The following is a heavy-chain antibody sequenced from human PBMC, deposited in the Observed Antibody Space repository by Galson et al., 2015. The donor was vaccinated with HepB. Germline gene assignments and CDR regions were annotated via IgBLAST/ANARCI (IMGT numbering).Heavy chain of an antibody. D-gene: IGHD3-3*01. CDR2: IYPGDSDT. V-gene: IGHV5-51*01. CDR3: ARRVDAYYDF. CDR1: GYRFTSYW. Sequence: QSGAEVKKPGESLKISCRGSGYRFTSYWIGWVRQMPGKGLEWMGIIYPGDSDTKYSPAFQGQVTISADQSISTAYLQWSSLKASDTAMYYCARRVDAYYDFWSQGTLVTVSS. J-gene: IGHJ4*02.